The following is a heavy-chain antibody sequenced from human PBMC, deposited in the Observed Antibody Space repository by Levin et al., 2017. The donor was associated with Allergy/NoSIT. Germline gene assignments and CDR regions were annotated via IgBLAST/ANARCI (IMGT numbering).Heavy chain of an antibody. Sequence: SQTLSLTCTVSGGSISSYYWSWIRPPPGKGLEWIGYVYKSGGTNYNPSLKSRLTISVDTSKNQFSLQLRSVPAADTAVYYWARDGRSGWRWFDRWGQGTLVTVSS. V-gene: IGHV4-59*01. CDR2: VYKSGGT. CDR3: ARDGRSGWRWFDR. D-gene: IGHD6-19*01. J-gene: IGHJ5*02. CDR1: GGSISSYY.